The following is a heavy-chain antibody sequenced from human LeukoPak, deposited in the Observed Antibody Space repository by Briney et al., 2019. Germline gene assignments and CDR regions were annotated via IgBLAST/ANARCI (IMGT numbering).Heavy chain of an antibody. CDR3: ARDPRWLTPDCTSTSCYENYFDP. CDR1: GYSISSGYQ. J-gene: IGHJ5*02. V-gene: IGHV4-38-2*02. Sequence: SETLSLTCGVSGYSISSGYQWAWIRQSPGKGLEWIGSIYHSGSAHYNPSLKSRVTISVETSKIQFSLNMYSVTAADTAVYYCARDPRWLTPDCTSTSCYENYFDPWGQGTLVTVSS. CDR2: IYHSGSA. D-gene: IGHD2-2*01.